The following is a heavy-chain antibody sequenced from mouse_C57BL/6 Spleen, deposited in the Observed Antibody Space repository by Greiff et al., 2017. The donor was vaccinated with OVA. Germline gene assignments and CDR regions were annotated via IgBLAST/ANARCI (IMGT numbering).Heavy chain of an antibody. V-gene: IGHV14-4*01. CDR3: TTGDGPFAY. J-gene: IGHJ3*01. D-gene: IGHD2-3*01. Sequence: EVKLMESGAELVRPGASVKLSCTASGFNIKDDYMHWVKQRPEQGLEWIGWIDPENGDTEYASKFQGKATITADTSSNTAYLQLSSLTSEDTAVYYCTTGDGPFAYWGQGTLVTVSA. CDR2: IDPENGDT. CDR1: GFNIKDDY.